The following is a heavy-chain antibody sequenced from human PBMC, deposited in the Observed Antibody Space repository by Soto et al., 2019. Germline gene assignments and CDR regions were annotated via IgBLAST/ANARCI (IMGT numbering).Heavy chain of an antibody. CDR1: GFTFSTSG. D-gene: IGHD3-22*01. J-gene: IGHJ4*02. CDR2: ISYGGVNK. V-gene: IGHV3-30*03. Sequence: QVQLVESGGGVVQPGGSLRLSCAASGFTFSTSGMHWVRQAPGKGLEWMAIISYGGVNKYYADSVKGRFTISRDSSESTLYLQMNSLRTEVTAVYYCAREEFEDGRGHFDYWGQGPLVSVSS. CDR3: AREEFEDGRGHFDY.